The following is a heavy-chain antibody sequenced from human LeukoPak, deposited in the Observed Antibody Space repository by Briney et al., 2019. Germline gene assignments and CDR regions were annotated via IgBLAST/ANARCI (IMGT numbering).Heavy chain of an antibody. J-gene: IGHJ6*02. CDR3: ARSVESPSVYYYYGMDV. CDR2: IMIGGDGK. V-gene: IGHV3-23*01. D-gene: IGHD5/OR15-5a*01. CDR1: GFTFNNYA. Sequence: GGSLRLSCAGSGFTFNNYAMSWVRRAPRKGLEWVSTIMIGGDGKHYADSVKGRFTISRDNSKNTLYLQMNSLRAEDTALYYCARSVESPSVYYYYGMDVWGQGTTVTVSS.